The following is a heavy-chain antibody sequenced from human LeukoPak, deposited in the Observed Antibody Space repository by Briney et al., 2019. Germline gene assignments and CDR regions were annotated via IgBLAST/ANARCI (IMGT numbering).Heavy chain of an antibody. CDR2: ISSSSSYI. V-gene: IGHV3-21*06. D-gene: IGHD6-6*01. CDR1: GFTFSSYS. J-gene: IGHJ4*02. CDR3: ARGPTARPFDY. Sequence: GSLRLSCAASGFTFSSYSMNWVRQAPGKGLEWVSSISSSSSYIYYADSVKGRFTISRDNAKNSLYLQMNSLRAEDAAVYYCARGPTARPFDYWGQGTLVTVSS.